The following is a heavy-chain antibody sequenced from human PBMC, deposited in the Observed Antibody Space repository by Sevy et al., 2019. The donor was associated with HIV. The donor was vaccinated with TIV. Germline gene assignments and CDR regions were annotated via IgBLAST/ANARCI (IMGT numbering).Heavy chain of an antibody. CDR3: ARDAEAPLDS. CDR2: ISPDNGKT. Sequence: ASVKVSCKSSGGAFTNYGFSWVRQAPGQGLEWMGWISPDNGKTKNIEKFQDRVIITTDTSTSTIYMELRSLRSDDTAVYYCARDAEAPLDSWGQGTLVTVSS. CDR1: GGAFTNYG. V-gene: IGHV1-18*01. J-gene: IGHJ4*02.